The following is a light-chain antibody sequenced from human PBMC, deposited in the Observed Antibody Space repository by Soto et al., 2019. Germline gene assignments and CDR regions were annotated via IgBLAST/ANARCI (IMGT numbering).Light chain of an antibody. CDR2: DAS. V-gene: IGKV1D-8*03. Sequence: VIWMTQSPSLLSASTGDRVTISCRMSQGISSYLAWYQQKPGKAPKLLIYDASNLETGVPSRLSGSGSVTYFTLTISSLQPEDIATYFCQQYDKLPITFGQGTRLEIK. CDR1: QGISSY. J-gene: IGKJ5*01. CDR3: QQYDKLPIT.